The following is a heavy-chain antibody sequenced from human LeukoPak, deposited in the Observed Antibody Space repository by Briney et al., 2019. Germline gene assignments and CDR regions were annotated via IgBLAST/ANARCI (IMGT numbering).Heavy chain of an antibody. CDR2: IRYDGSDK. CDR3: AKVVDNLDY. V-gene: IGHV3-30*02. D-gene: IGHD2-15*01. J-gene: IGHJ4*02. CDR1: GFTFSNYG. Sequence: GGSLRLSCAASGFTFSNYGMHWVRQAPGKGLEWVAFIRYDGSDKNYADSVKGRFTISRDNSKNMLYLQMNSLRAEDTAVYYCAKVVDNLDYWGQGTLVTVSS.